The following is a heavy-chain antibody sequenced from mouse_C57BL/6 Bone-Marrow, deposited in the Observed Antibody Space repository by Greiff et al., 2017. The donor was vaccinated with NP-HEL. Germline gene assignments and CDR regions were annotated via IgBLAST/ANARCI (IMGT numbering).Heavy chain of an antibody. Sequence: EVKLMESGPGLAKPSQTLSLTCSVTGYSITSHYWNWIRKFPGNTLEYMGYISYSGSTYYNPSLKSRISITRDTSKNQYYLQLNSVTTEDTATYYCARYRSNGDYYAMDDWGQGTSVTVSS. CDR2: ISYSGST. V-gene: IGHV3-8*01. J-gene: IGHJ4*01. D-gene: IGHD2-5*01. CDR1: GYSITSHY. CDR3: ARYRSNGDYYAMDD.